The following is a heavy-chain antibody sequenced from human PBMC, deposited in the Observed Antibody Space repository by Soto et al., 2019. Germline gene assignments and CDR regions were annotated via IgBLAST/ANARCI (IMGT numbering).Heavy chain of an antibody. CDR2: TSSDGGTK. D-gene: IGHD2-21*01. V-gene: IGHV3-30-3*01. CDR1: GFTFSRYS. Sequence: QVQLMESGGGVVQPGGSLRLSYVTSGFTFSRYSMHWFRQAPCKGLEWVAVTSSDGGTKFYADSVKGRFTVSRDNSKNTLYLQMNSLRPEDTAVYYCAREVVLTEWYFDNWGQGILVTVSS. J-gene: IGHJ4*02. CDR3: AREVVLTEWYFDN.